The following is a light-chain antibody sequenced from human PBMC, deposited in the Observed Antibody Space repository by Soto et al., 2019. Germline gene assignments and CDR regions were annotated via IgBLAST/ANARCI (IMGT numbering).Light chain of an antibody. CDR1: QSVSSY. J-gene: IGKJ5*01. Sequence: EIVLTQSPATLSLSPGERATLSCRASQSVSSYLAWYQQKPGQAPRLLIYDASNRATGIPARFSGSGSGTVFPLTIRTLELEDLEVYYCRQRSTWPRIPLGQGTRLEIK. CDR2: DAS. V-gene: IGKV3-11*01. CDR3: RQRSTWPRIP.